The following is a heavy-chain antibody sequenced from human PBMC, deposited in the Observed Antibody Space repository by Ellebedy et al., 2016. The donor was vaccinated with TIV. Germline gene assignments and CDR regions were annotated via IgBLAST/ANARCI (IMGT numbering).Heavy chain of an antibody. D-gene: IGHD3-9*01. V-gene: IGHV3-74*01. CDR1: GFTLSGFY. Sequence: GGSLRLSCVASGFTLSGFYMHWVRQVPGKGLVWLSRINTDGSSTSYADFAEGRFTIARDNAKKTLYLEMSGLRSDDTAVYYCARESVRYFDWDYWGQGTLVAV. CDR3: ARESVRYFDWDY. J-gene: IGHJ4*02. CDR2: INTDGSST.